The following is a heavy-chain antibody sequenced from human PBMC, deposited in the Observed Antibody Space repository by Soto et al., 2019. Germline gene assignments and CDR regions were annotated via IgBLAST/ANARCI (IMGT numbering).Heavy chain of an antibody. D-gene: IGHD3-10*01. CDR3: VTRSGSGSDTHYYYYYMDV. V-gene: IGHV5-51*01. CDR2: IYPGDSDT. CDR1: GYSFTSYW. J-gene: IGHJ6*03. Sequence: GESLKISCKGSGYSFTSYWIGWVRQMTGKGLEWMGIIYPGDSDTRYSPSFQGQVTISADKSISTAYLQWSSLKASDTAMYYCVTRSGSGSDTHYYYYYMDVWGKGTTVTVSS.